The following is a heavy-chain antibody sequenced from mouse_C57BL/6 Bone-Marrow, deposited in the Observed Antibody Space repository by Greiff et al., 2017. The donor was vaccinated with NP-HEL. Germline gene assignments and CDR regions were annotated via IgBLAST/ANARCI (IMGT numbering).Heavy chain of an antibody. CDR2: INPSSGYT. V-gene: IGHV1-7*01. J-gene: IGHJ4*01. CDR1: GYTFTSYW. Sequence: QVQLQQSGAELAKPGASVKLSCKASGYTFTSYWMHWVKQRPGQGLEWIGYINPSSGYTKYNQKFKDKATLTAYKSSSTAYMQLSSLTYEDSAVYYCARRPQGDYWGQGTSVTVSS. CDR3: ARRPQGDY.